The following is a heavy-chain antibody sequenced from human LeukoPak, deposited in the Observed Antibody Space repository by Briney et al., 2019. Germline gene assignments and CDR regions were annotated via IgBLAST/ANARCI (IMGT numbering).Heavy chain of an antibody. J-gene: IGHJ4*02. CDR3: ARDGAYFDY. Sequence: PGGSLRLSCAASGFTFSKYWMSWVRQAPGKGLEWVANIKPDGSDKYYVDSVKGRFTVSRDNAMNSFYLQMNGLRAEDTAVYYCARDGAYFDYWGQGILVTVSS. V-gene: IGHV3-7*01. CDR2: IKPDGSDK. D-gene: IGHD4-17*01. CDR1: GFTFSKYW.